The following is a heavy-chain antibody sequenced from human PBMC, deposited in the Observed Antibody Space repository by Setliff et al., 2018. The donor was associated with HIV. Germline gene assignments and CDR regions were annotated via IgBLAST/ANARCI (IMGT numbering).Heavy chain of an antibody. D-gene: IGHD5-12*01. V-gene: IGHV3-11*04. CDR1: GFTFTDYW. J-gene: IGHJ4*02. CDR3: SRDDISGQWLLDY. CDR2: IDPTGATM. Sequence: PGGSLRLSCTPSGFTFTDYWIHWVRQAPGEGLEFVSFIDPTGATMHYADSVKGRFIISRDNAKKSLYLQMNGLRAGDTAVYYCSRDDISGQWLLDYWGQGALVTVSS.